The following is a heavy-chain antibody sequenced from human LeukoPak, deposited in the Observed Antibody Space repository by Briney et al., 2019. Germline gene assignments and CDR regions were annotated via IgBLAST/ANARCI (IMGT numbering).Heavy chain of an antibody. Sequence: PGRSLRLSCAASGFTFSSYAMHWVRQAPGKGLEWVAVISYDGSNKYYADSVKGRFTISRDNSKNTLYLQMNSLRAEDTAVYYCARMDYSFYDYWGQGTLVTVSS. CDR2: ISYDGSNK. J-gene: IGHJ4*02. CDR3: ARMDYSFYDY. D-gene: IGHD4-11*01. CDR1: GFTFSSYA. V-gene: IGHV3-30*04.